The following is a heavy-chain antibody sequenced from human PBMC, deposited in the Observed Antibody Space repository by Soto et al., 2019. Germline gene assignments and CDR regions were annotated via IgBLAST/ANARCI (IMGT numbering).Heavy chain of an antibody. D-gene: IGHD6-19*01. J-gene: IGHJ5*02. CDR3: ARRLKQWLVNRFDP. V-gene: IGHV1-8*02. CDR2: MNPNSGNT. Sequence: ASVKVSCKASGGTFSSYAISWVRQATGQGLEWMGWMNPNSGNTGYAQKFQGRVTMTRNTSISTAYMELSSLRSEDTAVYYCARRLKQWLVNRFDPWGQGTLVTVSS. CDR1: GGTFSSYA.